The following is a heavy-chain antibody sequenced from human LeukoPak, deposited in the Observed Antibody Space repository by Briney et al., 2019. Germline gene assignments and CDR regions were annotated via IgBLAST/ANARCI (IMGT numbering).Heavy chain of an antibody. CDR3: ARAFFPTVGAYDY. CDR2: ISGGGGGT. V-gene: IGHV3-23*01. D-gene: IGHD1-26*01. CDR1: GFTFSSYG. Sequence: GGSLRLSCAASGFTFSSYGMSWVRQAPGKGLEWVSAISGGGGGTYYADSVKGRFTISRDNAKNSLYLQMNSLRAEDTAVYYCARAFFPTVGAYDYWSQGTLVTVSS. J-gene: IGHJ4*02.